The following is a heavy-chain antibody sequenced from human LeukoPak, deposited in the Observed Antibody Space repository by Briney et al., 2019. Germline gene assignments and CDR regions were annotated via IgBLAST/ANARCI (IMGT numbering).Heavy chain of an antibody. CDR2: IYTSGST. Sequence: PSQTLSLTCTVSGGSISSGGYYWSWIRQPAGKGLEWIGRIYTSGSTNYNPSLKSRVTISVDTSKNQFSLKLSSVTAADTAVYYCATVDTDAFDIWGQGTMVTVSS. CDR3: ATVDTDAFDI. CDR1: GGSISSGGYY. V-gene: IGHV4-61*02. D-gene: IGHD5-18*01. J-gene: IGHJ3*02.